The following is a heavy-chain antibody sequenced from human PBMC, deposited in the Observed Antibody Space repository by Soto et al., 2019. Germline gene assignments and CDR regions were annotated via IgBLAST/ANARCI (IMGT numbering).Heavy chain of an antibody. V-gene: IGHV4-39*01. CDR3: ARHPYGDYSIYFSYYYMDV. J-gene: IGHJ6*03. CDR2: IYYSGST. D-gene: IGHD4-17*01. CDR1: GGSISSSSYY. Sequence: SETLSLTCTVSGGSISSSSYYWGWIRQPPGKGLEWIGSIYYSGSTYYNPSLKSRVTISVDTSKNQFSLKLSSVTAADTAVYYCARHPYGDYSIYFSYYYMDVWGKGTTVTVSS.